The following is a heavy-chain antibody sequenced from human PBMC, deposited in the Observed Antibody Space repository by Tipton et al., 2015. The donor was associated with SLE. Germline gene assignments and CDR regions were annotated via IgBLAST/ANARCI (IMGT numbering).Heavy chain of an antibody. CDR1: GGSISSSYY. J-gene: IGHJ3*02. CDR3: AREDVGVMVEASFDI. CDR2: ISYTGST. V-gene: IGHV4-39*07. Sequence: TLSLTCTVSGGSISSSYYWGWIRQSPGKGLEWIGGISYTGSTYYNPSLKSRVTISVDMSKNQFSLKLTSVTAADTAVYYCAREDVGVMVEASFDIWGQGTVVTVSS. D-gene: IGHD2-15*01.